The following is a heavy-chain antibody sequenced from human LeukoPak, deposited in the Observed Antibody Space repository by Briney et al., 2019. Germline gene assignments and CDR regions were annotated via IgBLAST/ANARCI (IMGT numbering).Heavy chain of an antibody. CDR1: GFTFSSYA. V-gene: IGHV3-23*01. D-gene: IGHD3-10*01. CDR2: ISGSGGST. CDR3: AKGLRYYGSGSYIDY. J-gene: IGHJ4*02. Sequence: PGGSLRLSCAASGFTFSSYAMSWVRQAPGKGLEWVSAISGSGGSTYYADSVKGRFTISRDDSKNTLYLQMNSLRAEDTAVYYCAKGLRYYGSGSYIDYWGQGTLVTVSS.